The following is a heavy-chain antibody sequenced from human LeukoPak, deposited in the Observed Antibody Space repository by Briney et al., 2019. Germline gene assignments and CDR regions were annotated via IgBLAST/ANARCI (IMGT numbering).Heavy chain of an antibody. Sequence: KTSETLSLTCAVYGGSFSAYYWSWIRQPPGKRLEWIGEINHSRSTNYNPSLKSRVTILLDTSKNQFSLNLSSVTAADTAVYYCGRRPGGVIIRSWFDSWGQGTLVTVSS. CDR2: INHSRST. J-gene: IGHJ5*01. CDR3: GRRPGGVIIRSWFDS. V-gene: IGHV4-34*01. CDR1: GGSFSAYY. D-gene: IGHD3-10*01.